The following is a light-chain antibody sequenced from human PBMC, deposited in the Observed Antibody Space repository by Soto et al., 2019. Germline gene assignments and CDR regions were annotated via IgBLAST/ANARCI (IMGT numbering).Light chain of an antibody. CDR1: SSDVGGYSY. CDR2: EVN. Sequence: QSALTQPPSASGSPGQSVTISCTGTSSDVGGYSYVSWYQQHPGKAPKLMIYEVNRRPSGVPDRFSGSKSGNTASLTVSGLQAEDEADYYCTSYTPTDALVFGRGTKLTVL. J-gene: IGLJ3*02. CDR3: TSYTPTDALV. V-gene: IGLV2-8*01.